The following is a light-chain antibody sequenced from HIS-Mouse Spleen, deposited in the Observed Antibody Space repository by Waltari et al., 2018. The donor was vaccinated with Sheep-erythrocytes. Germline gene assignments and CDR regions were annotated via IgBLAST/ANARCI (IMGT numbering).Light chain of an antibody. J-gene: IGLJ3*02. CDR3: AAWDDSLNGWV. Sequence: QSALTQPASVSGSPGQSITISCTGTSSGVGSYNLVSWYQQHPGKAPKLLIYYDDLLPSGVSDRFSGSKSGTSASLAISGLQSEDEADYYCAAWDDSLNGWVFGGGTKLTVL. CDR1: SSGVGSYNL. CDR2: YDD. V-gene: IGLV2-14*02.